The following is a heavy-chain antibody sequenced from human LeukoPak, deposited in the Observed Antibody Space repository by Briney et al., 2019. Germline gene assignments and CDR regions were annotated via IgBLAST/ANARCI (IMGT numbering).Heavy chain of an antibody. CDR1: GFTFSSYG. CDR3: AKAFGTTVTHLYGFDY. V-gene: IGHV3-30*02. J-gene: IGHJ4*02. D-gene: IGHD4-17*01. CDR2: IRYDGSNK. Sequence: GGSLRLSCAASGFTFSSYGMHWVRQAPGKGLEWVAFIRYDGSNKYYADSVKGRFTISRDNSKNTLYLQMNSLRAEDTAVYYCAKAFGTTVTHLYGFDYWAQGTLVTVSS.